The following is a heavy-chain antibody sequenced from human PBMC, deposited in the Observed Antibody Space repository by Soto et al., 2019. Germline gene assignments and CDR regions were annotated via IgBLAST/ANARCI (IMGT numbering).Heavy chain of an antibody. V-gene: IGHV1-18*01. D-gene: IGHD6-19*01. J-gene: IGHJ4*02. Sequence: QFQLVQSGAEVKKPGASVKVSCKASGYTFTSYGISWLRQAPGQGLEWMGWVSAYNGNTNYAQKLQGRVTMTTDTSTSTAYMELRSLRSEDTAVYYCARDSGCSGWYQSDFDYWGQGTLVTVSS. CDR2: VSAYNGNT. CDR3: ARDSGCSGWYQSDFDY. CDR1: GYTFTSYG.